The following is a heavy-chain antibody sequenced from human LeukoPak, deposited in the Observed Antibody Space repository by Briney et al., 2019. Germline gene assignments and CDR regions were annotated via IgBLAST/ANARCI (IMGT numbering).Heavy chain of an antibody. Sequence: AGGSLRLSCAASGFTFSSYAMSWVRQAPGKGLEWVSAISGSGGSTYYADSVKGRFTISRDNSKNTLYLQMNSLRAEDTAVYYCAKDKTTVVTSYYYYYMDVWGKGTTVTVSS. CDR1: GFTFSSYA. D-gene: IGHD4-23*01. J-gene: IGHJ6*03. CDR2: ISGSGGST. V-gene: IGHV3-23*01. CDR3: AKDKTTVVTSYYYYYMDV.